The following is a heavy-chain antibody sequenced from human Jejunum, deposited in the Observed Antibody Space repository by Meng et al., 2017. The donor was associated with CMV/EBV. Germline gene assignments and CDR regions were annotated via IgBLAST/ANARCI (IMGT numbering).Heavy chain of an antibody. Sequence: VRRQESGPGLAKPSQTLSLTCTVSGGSVSSGGYYWTWIRQHPGKGLEWFGHIYYSGSTFYNPSLKRRVIISIGTSKNQFSLNLRSVTAADTAVYYCARVSSGWDYFDYWGQGTLVTVSS. CDR3: ARVSSGWDYFDY. J-gene: IGHJ4*02. V-gene: IGHV4-31*03. CDR1: GGSVSSGGYY. CDR2: IYYSGST. D-gene: IGHD6-19*01.